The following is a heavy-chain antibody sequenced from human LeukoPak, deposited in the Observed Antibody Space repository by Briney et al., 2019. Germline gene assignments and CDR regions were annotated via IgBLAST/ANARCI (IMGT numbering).Heavy chain of an antibody. CDR2: IRSKANSYAT. CDR3: TRDGIYEAHGYYYYYGMDV. Sequence: GGSLRLSCAASEFTFSGSAMHWVRQASGKGLEWVARIRSKANSYATAYAASVKGRFTISRDDSKNTAYLQMNSLKTEDTAVYYCTRDGIYEAHGYYYYYGMDVWGQGTTVTVSS. CDR1: EFTFSGSA. J-gene: IGHJ6*02. V-gene: IGHV3-73*01. D-gene: IGHD3-3*01.